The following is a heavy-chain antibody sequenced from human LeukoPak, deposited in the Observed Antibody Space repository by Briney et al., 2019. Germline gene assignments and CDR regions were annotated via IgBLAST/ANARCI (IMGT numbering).Heavy chain of an antibody. CDR1: GFTFSSYA. CDR2: IKGNGGGS. J-gene: IGHJ3*01. D-gene: IGHD4-17*01. V-gene: IGHV3-23*01. Sequence: GESLRLSCAASGFTFSSYAMRWVRQAPGRGLAWVLSIKGNGGGSSSADSVKGRFTMTRDNSKTTLYIQMSSLRAGDTAGYFCGRDPNGDYVGAFEFWGQGTLVTVSS. CDR3: GRDPNGDYVGAFEF.